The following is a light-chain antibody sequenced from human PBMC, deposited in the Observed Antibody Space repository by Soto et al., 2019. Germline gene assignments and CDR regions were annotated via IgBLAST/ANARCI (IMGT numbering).Light chain of an antibody. CDR3: QQYNGYSTWT. V-gene: IGKV1-5*01. CDR1: QRISRW. J-gene: IGKJ1*01. Sequence: DIPMTQSPTTLSASVGDSVTITCRASQRISRWLAWYQQKPGKAPKVLIWDATTLHRGVPSRFSGSGSGTEFTLTISSLQPDDFATYYCQQYNGYSTWTLGQGTKVDIK. CDR2: DAT.